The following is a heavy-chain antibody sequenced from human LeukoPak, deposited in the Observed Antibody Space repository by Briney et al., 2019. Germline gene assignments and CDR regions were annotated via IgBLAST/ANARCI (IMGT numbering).Heavy chain of an antibody. D-gene: IGHD6-19*01. V-gene: IGHV3-23*01. J-gene: IGHJ6*02. CDR1: GFTFSSYA. Sequence: PGGSLRLSCAASGFTFSSYAMSWVRQAPGKGLEWVSAISGSGGSTYYADSVKGRFTISRDNSKNTLYLQMNSLRAEDTAVYYRAKGSDRIAVVLGMDVWGQGTTVTVSS. CDR2: ISGSGGST. CDR3: AKGSDRIAVVLGMDV.